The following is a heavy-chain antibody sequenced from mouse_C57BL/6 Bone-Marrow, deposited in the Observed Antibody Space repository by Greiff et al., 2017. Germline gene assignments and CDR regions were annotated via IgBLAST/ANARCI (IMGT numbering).Heavy chain of an antibody. CDR3: ARRGDDWYFDV. J-gene: IGHJ1*03. D-gene: IGHD3-3*01. Sequence: EVKLMESGGGLVQPGGSLKLSCAASGFTFSDYYMYWVRQTPEKRLEWVAYISNGGGSTYYPDTVKGRFTISRDNAKNTLYLQMSRLKSEDTAMYYCARRGDDWYFDVWGTGTTVTVSS. V-gene: IGHV5-12*01. CDR2: ISNGGGST. CDR1: GFTFSDYY.